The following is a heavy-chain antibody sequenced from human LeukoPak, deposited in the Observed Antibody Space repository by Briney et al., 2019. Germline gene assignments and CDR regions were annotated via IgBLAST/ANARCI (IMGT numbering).Heavy chain of an antibody. D-gene: IGHD6-19*01. CDR1: GGSISSYY. Sequence: SETLSLTCTVYGGSISSYYWSWIRQPPGKGLERIGYIYYSGSTNYNPSLKSRVTISVDTSKNQFSLKLSSVTAADTAVYYCARVGSAGQWLVMYYFDYWGQGTLVTVSS. V-gene: IGHV4-59*01. CDR3: ARVGSAGQWLVMYYFDY. CDR2: IYYSGST. J-gene: IGHJ4*02.